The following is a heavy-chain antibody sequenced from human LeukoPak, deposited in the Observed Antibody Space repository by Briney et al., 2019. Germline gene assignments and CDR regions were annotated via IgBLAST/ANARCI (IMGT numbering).Heavy chain of an antibody. CDR1: GYTFTSYY. CDR3: ARDLGYCSGGSCYMGYYFDY. CDR2: INPSGGST. V-gene: IGHV1-46*01. D-gene: IGHD2-15*01. J-gene: IGHJ4*02. Sequence: ASVKVPCKASGYTFTSYYMHWVRQAPGQGLEWMGIINPSGGSTSYAQKFQGRVTMTRDMSTSTVYMELSSLRSEDTAVYYCARDLGYCSGGSCYMGYYFDYWGQGTLVTVSS.